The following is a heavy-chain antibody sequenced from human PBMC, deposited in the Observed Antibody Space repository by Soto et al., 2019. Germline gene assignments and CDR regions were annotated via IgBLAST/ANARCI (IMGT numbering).Heavy chain of an antibody. V-gene: IGHV4-39*01. D-gene: IGHD6-13*01. CDR2: IYYSGTT. CDR3: ARLVTQQLVPGRVDS. Sequence: QLQLQESGPRLVKPSEPLSLTCSVSGGSISSSYYWGWIRQPPGKGLEYIGSIYYSGTTYHNPSLKSRVTISVDTAKSQFSRNLSSVTAGDTAVYYCARLVTQQLVPGRVDSWGQGALVAVSS. CDR1: GGSISSSYY. J-gene: IGHJ4*02.